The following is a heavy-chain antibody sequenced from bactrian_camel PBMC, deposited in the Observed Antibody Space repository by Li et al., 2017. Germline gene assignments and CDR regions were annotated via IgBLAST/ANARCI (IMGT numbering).Heavy chain of an antibody. CDR1: LYVYSSYC. CDR3: AADPLGTVVPYTYFDGDLYKY. V-gene: IGHV3S53*01. D-gene: IGHD1*01. Sequence: HVQLVESGGGSVLPGGSLRLSCESSLYVYSSYCMGWFRQAPRKEREGVAVADAGGTTKYADSVKGRFTISRDDRKNTLYLQMDSLKPEDTAMYYCAADPLGTVVPYTYFDGDLYKYWGQGTQVTVS. J-gene: IGHJ4*01. CDR2: ADAGGTT.